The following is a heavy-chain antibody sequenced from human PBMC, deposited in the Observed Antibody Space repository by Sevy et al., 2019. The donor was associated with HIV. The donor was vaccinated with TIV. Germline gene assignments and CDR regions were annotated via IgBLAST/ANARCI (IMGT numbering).Heavy chain of an antibody. Sequence: SETLSLTCTVSGGSISSGSYYWSWIRQPAGKGLEWIGRIYTSGSTNYNPSLKSRVTISVDTSKNQFSLKLSSVTAADTAVYYCASGAIAVAGFLDYYYYYMDVWGKGTTVTFSS. J-gene: IGHJ6*03. V-gene: IGHV4-61*02. CDR3: ASGAIAVAGFLDYYYYYMDV. D-gene: IGHD6-19*01. CDR1: GGSISSGSYY. CDR2: IYTSGST.